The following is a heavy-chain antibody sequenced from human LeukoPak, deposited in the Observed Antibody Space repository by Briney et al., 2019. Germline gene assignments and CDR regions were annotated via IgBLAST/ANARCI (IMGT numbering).Heavy chain of an antibody. Sequence: GGSLGLSCAASGFTFSSYEMNWVRQAPGKGLEWVSVIYSGGSTYYADSVKGRFTISRDNAKNSLYLQMNSLRAEDTAVYYCARVGGTAMGGDYYYYMDVWGKGTTVTVSS. D-gene: IGHD5-18*01. CDR3: ARVGGTAMGGDYYYYMDV. V-gene: IGHV3-66*01. CDR2: IYSGGST. J-gene: IGHJ6*03. CDR1: GFTFSSYE.